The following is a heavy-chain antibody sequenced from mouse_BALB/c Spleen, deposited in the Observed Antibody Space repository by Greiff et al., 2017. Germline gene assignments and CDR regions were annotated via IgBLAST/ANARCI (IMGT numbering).Heavy chain of an antibody. CDR2: ISYDGSN. CDR1: GYSITSGYY. J-gene: IGHJ2*01. D-gene: IGHD2-1*01. Sequence: EVQLVESGPGLVKPSQSLSLTCSVTGYSITSGYYWNWIRQFPGNKLEWMGYISYDGSNNYNPSLKNRISITRDTSKNQFFLKLNSVTTEDTATYYCARGGNYVGYYFDYWGQGTTLTVSS. CDR3: ARGGNYVGYYFDY. V-gene: IGHV3-6*02.